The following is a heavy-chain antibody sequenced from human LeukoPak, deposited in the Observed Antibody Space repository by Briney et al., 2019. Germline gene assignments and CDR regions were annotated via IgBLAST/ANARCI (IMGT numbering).Heavy chain of an antibody. J-gene: IGHJ6*03. Sequence: SVKVSCKASGGTFSSYAISWVRQAPGQGLEWMGGIIPIFGTANYAQKFQGRVTITADKSTSTAYMELSSLRSEDTAVYYCARNKAAYYYYYYMDVWGKGTTVTVSS. V-gene: IGHV1-69*06. CDR2: IIPIFGTA. CDR1: GGTFSSYA. D-gene: IGHD6-13*01. CDR3: ARNKAAYYYYYYMDV.